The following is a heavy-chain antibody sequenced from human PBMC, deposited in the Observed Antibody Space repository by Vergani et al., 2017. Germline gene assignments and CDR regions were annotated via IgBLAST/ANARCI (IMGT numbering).Heavy chain of an antibody. CDR3: ARSYTPLGYCSSTSCLSWFDP. Sequence: QVQLVESGGGVVQPGRSLRLSCAASGFTFNQYGMHWVRQAPGKGLEWVAVTWYDGNNKQYADSVKGRFTISRDNSKNTLYLQMNSLRAEDTAVYFCARSYTPLGYCSSTSCLSWFDPWGQGTLVTVSS. J-gene: IGHJ5*02. CDR1: GFTFNQYG. V-gene: IGHV3-33*01. CDR2: TWYDGNNK. D-gene: IGHD2-2*01.